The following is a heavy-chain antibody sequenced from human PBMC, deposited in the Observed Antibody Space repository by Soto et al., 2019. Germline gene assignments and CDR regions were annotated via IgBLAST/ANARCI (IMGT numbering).Heavy chain of an antibody. J-gene: IGHJ4*02. CDR3: ARGTVTRYFDY. CDR2: INHSGST. Sequence: SDTLSLTCAVYGGSFSGYYWSWIRQPPGKGLEWIGEINHSGSTNYNPSLKSRVTISVDTSKNQFSLKLSSVTAADTAVYYCARGTVTRYFDYWGQGTLVTV. D-gene: IGHD4-17*01. V-gene: IGHV4-34*01. CDR1: GGSFSGYY.